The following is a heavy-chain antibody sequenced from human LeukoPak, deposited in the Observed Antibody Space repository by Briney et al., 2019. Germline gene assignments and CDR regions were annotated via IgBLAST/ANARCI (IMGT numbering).Heavy chain of an antibody. CDR1: GGSFSGYY. V-gene: IGHV4-34*01. D-gene: IGHD2-21*01. CDR3: ARGINHSLRDY. J-gene: IGHJ4*02. CDR2: INHSGST. Sequence: SETLSLTCAVYGGSFSGYYWSWIRQPPGKGLEWIGEINHSGSTNYNPSLKSRVTISVDTSKNQFSLKLSSVTAADTAVYYCARGINHSLRDYWGQGTLVTVSS.